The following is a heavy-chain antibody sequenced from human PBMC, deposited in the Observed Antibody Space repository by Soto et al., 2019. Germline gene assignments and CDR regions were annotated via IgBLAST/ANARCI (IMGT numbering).Heavy chain of an antibody. Sequence: SETLSLTCAVYGGSFTDYYWTWIRQPPGKGLEWIGEISHSGATNYNPSLKSRVTISEDTSKNQVSLKVTSVTAADTAVFYCARANHYSGMDVWGQGTTVTVSS. V-gene: IGHV4-34*01. J-gene: IGHJ6*02. CDR1: GGSFTDYY. CDR3: ARANHYSGMDV. CDR2: ISHSGAT.